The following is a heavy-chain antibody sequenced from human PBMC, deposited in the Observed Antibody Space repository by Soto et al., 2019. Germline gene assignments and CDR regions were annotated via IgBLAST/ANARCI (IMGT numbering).Heavy chain of an antibody. CDR1: GSSINNSDYY. Sequence: SETLSLTCTVSGSSINNSDYYWAWIRQPPGKGLEWIGSIHYSGSVYYNPSLKSRVTMSVDTSKNQFSLKMTSVTAADTTVYYCASQIHFSGWLSHLDSWGQGTLVPVSS. D-gene: IGHD6-19*01. J-gene: IGHJ4*02. V-gene: IGHV4-39*01. CDR2: IHYSGSV. CDR3: ASQIHFSGWLSHLDS.